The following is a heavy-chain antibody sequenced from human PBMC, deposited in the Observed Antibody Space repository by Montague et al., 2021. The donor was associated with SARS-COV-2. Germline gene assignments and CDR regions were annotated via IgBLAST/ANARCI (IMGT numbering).Heavy chain of an antibody. D-gene: IGHD2-15*01. CDR3: ARDRDTRHTTPIGY. Sequence: SLRLSCAASGFSFSDYAMHWVRQAPGKGLEWVAIVSYDGSNKYYAVSVKGRFTISRDNSKNTLSLQMSSLRAEDTAVYFCARDRDTRHTTPIGYWGQGTLVTVSS. CDR2: VSYDGSNK. J-gene: IGHJ4*02. V-gene: IGHV3-30*04. CDR1: GFSFSDYA.